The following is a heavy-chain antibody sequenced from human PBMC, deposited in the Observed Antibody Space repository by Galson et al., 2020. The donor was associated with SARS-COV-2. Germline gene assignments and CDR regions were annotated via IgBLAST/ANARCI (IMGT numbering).Heavy chain of an antibody. CDR2: ISAYNDNT. CDR3: ARKDTIEYYYGSGTEPLVDY. CDR1: GYTFTSYG. Sequence: ASVKVSCKASGYTFTSYGISWVRQAPGQRPEWMGWISAYNDNTKYAQNLQGRVTMTTDTSTATAYMELRSLRSDDTAVFYCARKDTIEYYYGSGTEPLVDYWGQGTLVTVSS. V-gene: IGHV1-18*01. D-gene: IGHD3-10*01. J-gene: IGHJ4*02.